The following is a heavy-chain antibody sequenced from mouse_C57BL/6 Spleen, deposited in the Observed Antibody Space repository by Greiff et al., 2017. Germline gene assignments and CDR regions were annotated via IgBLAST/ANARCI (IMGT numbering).Heavy chain of an antibody. CDR1: GFTFTDYY. J-gene: IGHJ4*01. Sequence: EVQLMESGGGLVQPGGSLSLSCAASGFTFTDYYMSWVRQPPGKALEWLGFIRNKANGYTTEYSASVKGRFTISRDNSQSILYLQMNALRAEDSATYYCARYRTPLAMDYWGQGTSVTVSS. CDR2: IRNKANGYTT. CDR3: ARYRTPLAMDY. V-gene: IGHV7-3*01.